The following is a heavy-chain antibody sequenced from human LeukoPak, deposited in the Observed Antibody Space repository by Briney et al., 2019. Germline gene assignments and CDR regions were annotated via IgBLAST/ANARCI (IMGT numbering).Heavy chain of an antibody. CDR2: IDYSGST. J-gene: IGHJ4*02. CDR3: ARDFSSSWYAFDY. V-gene: IGHV4-61*01. Sequence: SETLSLTCTVSGGSVSSGSYYWSWIRQPPGKGLEWIWDIDYSGSTNYNSSLKSRVTISVDTSKNQFSLKLSSVTAADTAVYYCARDFSSSWYAFDYWGQGILVTVSS. CDR1: GGSVSSGSYY. D-gene: IGHD6-13*01.